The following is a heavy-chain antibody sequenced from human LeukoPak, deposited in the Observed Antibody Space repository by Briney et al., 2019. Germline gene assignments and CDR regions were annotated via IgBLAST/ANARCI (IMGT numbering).Heavy chain of an antibody. CDR1: GGSFSGYY. J-gene: IGHJ4*02. CDR2: INHSGST. V-gene: IGHV4-34*01. Sequence: SETLSLTCAVYGGSFSGYYWSWIRQPPGKGLEWIGEINHSGSTSYNPSLKSRATISVDTSKNQFSLKLSSVTAADTAVYYCASRTYCGGDCYYNYFDYWGQGTLVTVSS. CDR3: ASRTYCGGDCYYNYFDY. D-gene: IGHD2-21*02.